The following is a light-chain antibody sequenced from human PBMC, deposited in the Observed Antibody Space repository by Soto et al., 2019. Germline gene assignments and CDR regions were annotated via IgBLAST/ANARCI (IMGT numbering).Light chain of an antibody. CDR1: QFLVHSDGDTY. CDR2: KVS. V-gene: IGKV2-24*01. CDR3: MQVTHFPWT. J-gene: IGKJ1*01. Sequence: EIVMTQTPLSSPVTLGQPASISCRSSQFLVHSDGDTYLNWLHQRPGQPPRVLIYKVSNRLSGVPDRFSGSGAGTEFTLKISRVEAEDLGVYYCMQVTHFPWTFGQGTKVEI.